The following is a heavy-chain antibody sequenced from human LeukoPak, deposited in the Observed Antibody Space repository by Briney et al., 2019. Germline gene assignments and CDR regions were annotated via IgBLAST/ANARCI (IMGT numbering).Heavy chain of an antibody. CDR1: GFTFSSYG. CDR3: ARRYSGSYYFDY. D-gene: IGHD1-26*01. V-gene: IGHV3-30*02. J-gene: IGHJ4*02. Sequence: EGSLRLSCAASGFTFSSYGMHWVRQAPGKGLEWVAFIRYDGSNKYYADSVKGRFTISRDNSKNTLYLQMNSLRAEDTAVYYCARRYSGSYYFDYWGQGTLVTVSS. CDR2: IRYDGSNK.